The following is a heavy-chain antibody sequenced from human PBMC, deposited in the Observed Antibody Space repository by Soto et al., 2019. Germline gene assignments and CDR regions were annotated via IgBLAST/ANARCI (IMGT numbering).Heavy chain of an antibody. CDR2: IIPIFRTP. CDR1: GVTFSSFA. D-gene: IGHD5-12*01. CDR3: ARSTGSGFRPGTHRFNWFDP. Sequence: QVQLVQSWAEVKQPGSSVKVSCQASGVTFSSFAISWVRQAPGQGLEWMGGIIPIFRTPNYAQNFQGRVTITADESTSSVYMELSRLRSEDTAVYYCARSTGSGFRPGTHRFNWFDPWGQGTLVTVSS. J-gene: IGHJ5*02. V-gene: IGHV1-69*01.